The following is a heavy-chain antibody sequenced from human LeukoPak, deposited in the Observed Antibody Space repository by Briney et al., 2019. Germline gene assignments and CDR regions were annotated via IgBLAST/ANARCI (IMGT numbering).Heavy chain of an antibody. V-gene: IGHV3-33*01. CDR2: IWYDGSNK. CDR1: GFTFSSYG. Sequence: GGSLRLSCAASGFTFSSYGMHWVRQAPGKGLEWVAVIWYDGSNKYYADSVKGRFTISRDNSKNTLYLQMNSLRAEDTAVYYCARSPRGSGSYYWDYWGQGTLVTVSS. J-gene: IGHJ4*02. D-gene: IGHD3-10*01. CDR3: ARSPRGSGSYYWDY.